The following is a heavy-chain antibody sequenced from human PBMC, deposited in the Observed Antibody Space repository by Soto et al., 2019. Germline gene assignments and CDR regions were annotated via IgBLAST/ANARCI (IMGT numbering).Heavy chain of an antibody. CDR3: ARALPYYDFWSGLDY. V-gene: IGHV4-30-4*01. CDR1: GGSISSGDYY. J-gene: IGHJ4*02. Sequence: PSETLSLTCTVSGGSISSGDYYWSWIRQPPGKGLEWIGYIYYSGSTYYNPSLKSRVTISVDTSKNQFSLKLSSVTAADTAVYYCARALPYYDFWSGLDYWGQGTLVTVSS. D-gene: IGHD3-3*01. CDR2: IYYSGST.